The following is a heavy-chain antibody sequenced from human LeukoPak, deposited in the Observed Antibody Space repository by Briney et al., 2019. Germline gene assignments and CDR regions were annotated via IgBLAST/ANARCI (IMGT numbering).Heavy chain of an antibody. D-gene: IGHD6-13*01. Sequence: NPSETLSLTCTVSGGSIGSYYWSWIRQSAGEGLEWIGRIYTSGSTNYHPSLKSRVTVSVDTSKKQFSLQLTSVTAADTAVYYCVGHSSSQPIWGHGTVVTVSS. CDR1: GGSIGSYY. CDR2: IYTSGST. V-gene: IGHV4-4*07. CDR3: VGHSSSQPI. J-gene: IGHJ3*02.